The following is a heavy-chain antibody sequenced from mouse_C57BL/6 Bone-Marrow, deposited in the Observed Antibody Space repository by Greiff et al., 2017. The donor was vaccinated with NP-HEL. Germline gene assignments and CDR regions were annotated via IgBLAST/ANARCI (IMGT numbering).Heavy chain of an antibody. Sequence: VQLQQSGAELVRPGSSVKLSCKASGYTFTSYWMHWVKQRPIQGLEWIGNIDPSDSETHYNQKFKDKATLTVDKSSSTAYMQLSSLTSEDSAVYYCARDYYGSPHWYFDVWGTGTTVTVSS. J-gene: IGHJ1*03. CDR2: IDPSDSET. CDR3: ARDYYGSPHWYFDV. V-gene: IGHV1-52*01. CDR1: GYTFTSYW. D-gene: IGHD1-1*01.